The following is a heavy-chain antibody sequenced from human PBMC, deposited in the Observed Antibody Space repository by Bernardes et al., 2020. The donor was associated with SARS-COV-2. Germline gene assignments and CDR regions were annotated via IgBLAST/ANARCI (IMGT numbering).Heavy chain of an antibody. CDR2: ISAYNGNT. D-gene: IGHD3-10*01. J-gene: IGHJ4*02. V-gene: IGHV1-18*01. CDR3: ARDARGFGELYPEPFDY. Sequence: ASVKVSCKASGYTFTSYGISWVRQAPGQGLEWMGWISAYNGNTNYAQKLQGRVTMTTDTSTSTAYMELRSLRSDDTAVYYCARDARGFGELYPEPFDYWGQGTLVTVSS. CDR1: GYTFTSYG.